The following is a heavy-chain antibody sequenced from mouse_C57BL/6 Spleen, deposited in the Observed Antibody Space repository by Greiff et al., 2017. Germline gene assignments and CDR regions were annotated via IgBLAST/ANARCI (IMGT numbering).Heavy chain of an antibody. J-gene: IGHJ2*01. V-gene: IGHV3-6*01. D-gene: IGHD2-4*01. CDR2: ISYDGSN. CDR1: GYSITSGYY. Sequence: EVQLQQSGPGLVKPSQSLSLSCSVTGYSITSGYYWNWIRQFPGNKLEWMGYISYDGSNNYNPSLKNRISITRDTSKNQFFRKLNSGTTEDTATYYCARDDYDRGFDYWGQGTTLTVAS. CDR3: ARDDYDRGFDY.